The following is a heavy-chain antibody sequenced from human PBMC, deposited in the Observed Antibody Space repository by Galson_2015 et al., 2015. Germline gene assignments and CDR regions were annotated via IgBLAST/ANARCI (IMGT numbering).Heavy chain of an antibody. CDR3: ARDSVSFGGVILDY. Sequence: KFYADSVQGRFTISRDNSKNSLFLQLNSLRAEDTAVYFCARDSVSFGGVILDYWGQGTLVTVSS. V-gene: IGHV3-30*01. D-gene: IGHD3-16*02. J-gene: IGHJ4*02. CDR2: K.